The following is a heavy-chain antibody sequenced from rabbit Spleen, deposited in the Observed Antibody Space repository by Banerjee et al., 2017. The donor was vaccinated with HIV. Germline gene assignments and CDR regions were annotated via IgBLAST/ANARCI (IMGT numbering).Heavy chain of an antibody. CDR3: ARDLDGVIGWNFGW. Sequence: QEQLVESGGGLVKPGASLTLICTASGFSFSSNYDMCWVRQAPGKGLEWIACIYAGSSGSTYSATWAKGRFTISKPSSTTVTLQMTSLTAADTATYFCARDLDGVIGWNFGWWGPGTLVTVS. D-gene: IGHD1-1*01. CDR1: GFSFSSNYD. J-gene: IGHJ4*01. V-gene: IGHV1S45*01. CDR2: IYAGSSGST.